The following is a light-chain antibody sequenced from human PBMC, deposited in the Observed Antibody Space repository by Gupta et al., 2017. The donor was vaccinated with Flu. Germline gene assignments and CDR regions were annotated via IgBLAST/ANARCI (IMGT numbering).Light chain of an antibody. CDR1: TGSVTSGHY. CDR2: EKR. V-gene: IGLV7-46*01. Sequence: VVPQEPSLTVSPGGTVALTCASSTGSVTSGHYPHWFQQKPGQAPRTIIYEKRKKHAWTPTRFSGSILGGTAVLTLSGAQQEDEADYYCLLTCSGTRRLFGGGTKLTVL. J-gene: IGLJ2*01. CDR3: LLTCSGTRRL.